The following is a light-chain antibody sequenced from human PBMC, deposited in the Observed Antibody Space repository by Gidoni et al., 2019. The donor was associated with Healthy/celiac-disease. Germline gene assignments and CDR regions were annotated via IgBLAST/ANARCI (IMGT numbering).Light chain of an antibody. CDR1: QSISSY. Sequence: DIQMNQSPSSLSASVGDRVTNTCRASQSISSYLNWYQQKPGKAPKLLIYAASSLQSGVPSRFSGSGSGTDFTLTISSLQPEDFATYYCQQSYSTLWTFGQGTKVEIK. CDR2: AAS. V-gene: IGKV1-39*01. J-gene: IGKJ1*01. CDR3: QQSYSTLWT.